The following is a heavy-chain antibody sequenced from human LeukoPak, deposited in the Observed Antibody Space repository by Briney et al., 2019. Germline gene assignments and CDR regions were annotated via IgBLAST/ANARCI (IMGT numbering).Heavy chain of an antibody. CDR2: INHSGST. CDR3: ARDKWAVAALFDY. J-gene: IGHJ4*02. Sequence: SETLSLTCAVYGGSFSGYYWSWIRQPPGKGLEWIGEINHSGSTNYNPSLKSRVTISVDTSKNQFSLKLSSVTAADTAVYYCARDKWAVAALFDYWGQGTLVTVSS. CDR1: GGSFSGYY. V-gene: IGHV4-34*01. D-gene: IGHD6-19*01.